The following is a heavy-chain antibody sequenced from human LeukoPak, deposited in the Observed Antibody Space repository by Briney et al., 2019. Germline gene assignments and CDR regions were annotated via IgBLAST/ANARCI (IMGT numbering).Heavy chain of an antibody. CDR1: GDSVSSNSAA. Sequence: SQTLSLTCAISGDSVSSNSAAWNWLRQSPSRGLEWLRRTYYRSKWYNDYAVSVKSRITINPDTSNNQFSLHLKSVTAEDTAVYYCARQHCSPTNCFFGLDYWGQGTLVTVSS. D-gene: IGHD2-15*01. V-gene: IGHV6-1*01. J-gene: IGHJ4*02. CDR3: ARQHCSPTNCFFGLDY. CDR2: TYYRSKWYN.